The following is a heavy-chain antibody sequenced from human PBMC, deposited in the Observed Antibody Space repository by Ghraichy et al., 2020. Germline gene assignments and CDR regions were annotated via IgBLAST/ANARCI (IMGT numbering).Heavy chain of an antibody. J-gene: IGHJ4*02. Sequence: SETLSLTCAVSGGSISSGGYSWSWIRQPPGKGLEWIGYIYHSGSTYYNPSLKSRVTISVDRSKNQFSLKLSSVTAADTAVYYCASSTRDGYSDGNFDYWGQGTLVTVSS. D-gene: IGHD5-24*01. CDR3: ASSTRDGYSDGNFDY. V-gene: IGHV4-30-2*01. CDR1: GGSISSGGYS. CDR2: IYHSGST.